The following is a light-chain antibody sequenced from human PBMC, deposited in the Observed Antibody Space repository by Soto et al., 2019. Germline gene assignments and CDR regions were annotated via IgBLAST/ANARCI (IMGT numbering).Light chain of an antibody. V-gene: IGLV2-14*03. CDR2: DVT. J-gene: IGLJ3*02. CDR1: SSDVGGYNY. Sequence: QSALTQPASVSGSPGQSITISCTGTSSDVGGYNYVSWYQHHPGKAPKLMIYDVTNRPSGVSNRFSGSKSGNTASLTISGLDAEDEADYYCTSYTTSSPSLVFGGGTKLTVL. CDR3: TSYTTSSPSLV.